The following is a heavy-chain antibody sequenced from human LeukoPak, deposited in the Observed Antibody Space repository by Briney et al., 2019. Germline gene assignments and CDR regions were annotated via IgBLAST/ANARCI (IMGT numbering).Heavy chain of an antibody. Sequence: GGSLRLSCAASGFTFSSYAMHWVRQAPGKGLEWVAVISYDGSNKYYADSVKGRFTISRDNSKNTLYLQMNSLRAEDTAVYYCANIVVVPAAPNDAFDIWGQGTMVTVYS. CDR2: ISYDGSNK. CDR3: ANIVVVPAAPNDAFDI. CDR1: GFTFSSYA. J-gene: IGHJ3*02. D-gene: IGHD2-2*01. V-gene: IGHV3-30*01.